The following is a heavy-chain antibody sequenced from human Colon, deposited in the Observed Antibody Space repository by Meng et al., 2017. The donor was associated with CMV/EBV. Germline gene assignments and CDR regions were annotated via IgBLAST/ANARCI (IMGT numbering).Heavy chain of an antibody. CDR1: GFTFSNSW. D-gene: IGHD1-7*01. CDR2: TNEEGNDK. J-gene: IGHJ6*02. Sequence: GESLKISCAASGFTFSNSWMIWVRQAPGKGLEWVAKTNEEGNDKYYVDSVEGRFTISRDNAKNSLYLQMNGLRAEDTALYYCAKDISPVGGSTGYHGMDVWGQGTTVTVSS. CDR3: AKDISPVGGSTGYHGMDV. V-gene: IGHV3-7*03.